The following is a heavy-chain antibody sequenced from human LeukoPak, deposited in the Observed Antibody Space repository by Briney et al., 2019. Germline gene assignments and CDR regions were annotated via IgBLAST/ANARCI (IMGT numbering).Heavy chain of an antibody. Sequence: GGSLRLSSAASGFSLSNYWMHWVRQAPGKGLERVANINEDGRQRFLDSVKGRFTISRDNAKNSLYLQMNSLRADDTAVYYCTRGEDSTFPYCGQGTLVTVSS. D-gene: IGHD3-16*01. CDR3: TRGEDSTFPY. V-gene: IGHV3-7*01. CDR2: INEDGRQR. J-gene: IGHJ4*02. CDR1: GFSLSNYW.